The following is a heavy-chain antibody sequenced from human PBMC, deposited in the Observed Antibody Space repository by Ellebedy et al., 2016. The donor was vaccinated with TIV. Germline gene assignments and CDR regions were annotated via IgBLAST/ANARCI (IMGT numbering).Heavy chain of an antibody. J-gene: IGHJ4*02. CDR3: ARGDRVAPPFDY. V-gene: IGHV1-8*01. CDR2: MNPNSGNT. D-gene: IGHD2-15*01. CDR1: GYTFTSYD. Sequence: AASVKVSCKASGYTFTSYDINWVRQATGQGLEWMGWMNPNSGNTGYAQKFQGRVTMTRNTSISTAYMELSSLRSEDTAVYYCARGDRVAPPFDYWGQGTLVTVSS.